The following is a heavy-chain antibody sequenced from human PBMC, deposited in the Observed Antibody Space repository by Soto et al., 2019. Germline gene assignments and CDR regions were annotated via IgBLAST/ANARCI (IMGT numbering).Heavy chain of an antibody. J-gene: IGHJ6*02. Sequence: QVQLQESGPGLVQPSGTLSLTCAVSGDSITGDNWWRWGRQPPGKGLEWIGEIHHSGATNYNPSLKSRVTISVDKSKNQFSLKLNSVTAADTAMFYCATQGFYRMGVWGRGTTVTVSS. CDR3: ATQGFYRMGV. CDR2: IHHSGAT. V-gene: IGHV4-4*02. CDR1: GDSITGDNW.